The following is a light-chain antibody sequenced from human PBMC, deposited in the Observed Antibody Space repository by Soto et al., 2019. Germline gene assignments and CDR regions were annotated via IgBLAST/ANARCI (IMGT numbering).Light chain of an antibody. Sequence: QTVVTQEPSLTVSPGGTVTLTCGSSTGAVTNGHYPYWFQQKPGQAPRTLIYDTTNRHSWTPARFSGSLLGGKAALTLSGAQPEDEAEYYCLLSYNGPYVFGTGTKLTVI. CDR3: LLSYNGPYV. CDR1: TGAVTNGHY. V-gene: IGLV7-46*01. CDR2: DTT. J-gene: IGLJ1*01.